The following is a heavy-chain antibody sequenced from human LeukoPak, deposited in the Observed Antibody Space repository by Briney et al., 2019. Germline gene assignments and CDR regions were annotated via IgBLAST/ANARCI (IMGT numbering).Heavy chain of an antibody. D-gene: IGHD6-19*01. CDR2: INPKNGDT. CDR3: VRSSGFSRFDS. CDR1: GYTFIDYY. V-gene: IGHV1-2*02. Sequence: GASVKVSCKTSGYTFIDYYIHWVRQAPGQGLDWMGWINPKNGDTRCSQKFQGRVTMTRDRSISTAYMEVTGLESDDTAVYYCVRSSGFSRFDSWGQGALVTVSS. J-gene: IGHJ4*02.